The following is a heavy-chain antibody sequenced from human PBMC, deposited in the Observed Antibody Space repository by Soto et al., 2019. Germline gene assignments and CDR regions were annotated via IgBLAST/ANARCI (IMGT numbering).Heavy chain of an antibody. CDR3: ARGDLPPGPYNWNYGADWFDP. J-gene: IGHJ5*02. D-gene: IGHD1-7*01. CDR1: GGTFSSYA. CDR2: IIPIVGTA. Sequence: QVQLVQSGAEVKKPGSSVKVSCKASGGTFSSYAISWVRQAPGQGLEWMGGIIPIVGTANYAQKFQGRVTITADESTSTGYMELSSLRSEDTAVYYCARGDLPPGPYNWNYGADWFDPWGQGTLVTVSS. V-gene: IGHV1-69*01.